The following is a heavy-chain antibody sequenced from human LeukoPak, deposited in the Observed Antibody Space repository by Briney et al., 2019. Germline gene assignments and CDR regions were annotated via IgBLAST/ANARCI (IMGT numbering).Heavy chain of an antibody. CDR1: GYTFTRYG. CDR3: ARTPAVSDRILDFDY. CDR2: ISANRGNT. V-gene: IGHV1-18*04. J-gene: IGHJ4*02. Sequence: ASVTVSCKASGYTFTRYGISWVGQAPGQGGEGMAWISANRGNTKYAQMVQGRVTLTTDTSTSTPYMELGSLRSDDTAVYYCARTPAVSDRILDFDYWGQGTLVTVSS. D-gene: IGHD6-19*01.